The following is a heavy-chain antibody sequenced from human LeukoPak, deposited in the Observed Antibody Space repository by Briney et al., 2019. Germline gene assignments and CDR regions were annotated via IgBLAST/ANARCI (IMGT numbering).Heavy chain of an antibody. CDR2: ISGSGGST. CDR1: GFTFSSYA. CDR3: ATRRAPYSSSWYDY. J-gene: IGHJ4*02. Sequence: PGGSLRLSCAASGFTFSSYAMSWVRQAPEKGLEWVSAISGSGGSTYYADSVKGRFTISRDNSKNTLYLQMNSLRAEDTAVYYCATRRAPYSSSWYDYWGQGTLVTVSS. V-gene: IGHV3-23*01. D-gene: IGHD6-13*01.